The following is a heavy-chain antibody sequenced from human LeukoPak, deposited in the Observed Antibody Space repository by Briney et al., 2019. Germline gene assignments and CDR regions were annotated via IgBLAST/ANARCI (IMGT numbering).Heavy chain of an antibody. J-gene: IGHJ2*01. CDR1: GDSLSGSY. CDR3: AKVGLNWGSDWYFDL. V-gene: IGHV4-4*07. CDR2: IYASGST. D-gene: IGHD7-27*01. Sequence: PSETLSLTCTVSGDSLSGSYWSWIRQPAGKGLERIGRIYASGSTAYNASLKSRVTMSVDTSKNQFSLRLTSVTAADTAVYYCAKVGLNWGSDWYFDLWGRGTLVTVSS.